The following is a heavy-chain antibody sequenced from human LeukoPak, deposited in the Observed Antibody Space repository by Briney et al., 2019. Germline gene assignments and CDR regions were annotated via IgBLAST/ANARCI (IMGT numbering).Heavy chain of an antibody. Sequence: SETLSLTCTVSGGSFSSYYWSWIRQPAGKGLEWIGRIYTSGSTNYNPSLESRVTMSVDTSKNQFSLKLSSVTAADTAVYYCARDHLLYYDSSGEPYFDNWGQGTLVTVSS. J-gene: IGHJ4*02. CDR2: IYTSGST. V-gene: IGHV4-4*07. CDR3: ARDHLLYYDSSGEPYFDN. D-gene: IGHD3-22*01. CDR1: GGSFSSYY.